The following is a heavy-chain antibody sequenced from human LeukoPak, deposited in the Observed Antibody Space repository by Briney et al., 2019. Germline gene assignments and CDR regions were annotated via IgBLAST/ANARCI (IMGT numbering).Heavy chain of an antibody. Sequence: PGGSLRLSCTASGFTFSTYAMTWVRQAPGKGLEWISSMSSGSRYIYYADSVRGRFTISRDNTKNAPYLTMNNLRAEDTAIYYCARDRPTGASRVFVVQWGQGTPVTVSS. CDR1: GFTFSTYA. J-gene: IGHJ4*02. CDR3: ARDRPTGASRVFVVQ. CDR2: MSSGSRYI. V-gene: IGHV3-21*06. D-gene: IGHD3-3*01.